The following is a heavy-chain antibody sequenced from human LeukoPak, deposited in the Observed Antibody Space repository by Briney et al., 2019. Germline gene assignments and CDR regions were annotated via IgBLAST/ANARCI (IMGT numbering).Heavy chain of an antibody. D-gene: IGHD2-2*01. CDR2: IKSDGSST. J-gene: IGHJ3*02. Sequence: GGSLRLSCAASGFSFSSYWLHWVRQAPGKGLVWVSHIKSDGSSTSYADSVKGRFTISRDNAKNTLYLQMNSLRVEDAAVYYCASVGGVSGRAFDMWGQGTVVTVSS. V-gene: IGHV3-74*01. CDR3: ASVGGVSGRAFDM. CDR1: GFSFSSYW.